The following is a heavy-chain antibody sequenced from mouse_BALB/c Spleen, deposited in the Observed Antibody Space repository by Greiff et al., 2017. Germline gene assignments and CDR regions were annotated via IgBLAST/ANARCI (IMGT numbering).Heavy chain of an antibody. V-gene: IGHV1-14*01. CDR1: GYTFTSYV. CDR2: INPYNDGT. J-gene: IGHJ4*01. D-gene: IGHD1-1*01. CDR3: ARGGGFHYYGSRTGDY. Sequence: EVKLVESGPELVKPGASVKMSCKASGYTFTSYVMHWVKQKPGQGLEWIGYINPYNDGTKYNEKFKGKATLTSDKSSSTAYMELSSLTSEDSAVYYCARGGGFHYYGSRTGDYWGQGTSVTVSS.